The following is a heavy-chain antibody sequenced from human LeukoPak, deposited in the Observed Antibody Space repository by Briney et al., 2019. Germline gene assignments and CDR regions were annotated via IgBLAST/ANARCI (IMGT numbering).Heavy chain of an antibody. V-gene: IGHV1-69*13. CDR3: ARDRTRNNWNYYWFDP. CDR1: GGTFRSYA. Sequence: SVKVSCKASGGTFRSYAISWVRQAPGQGLEWMGGIIPIFGTANYAQKFQGRVTITADESTSTAYMELSSLRSEDTAVYYCARDRTRNNWNYYWFDPWGQGTLVTVSS. J-gene: IGHJ5*02. CDR2: IIPIFGTA. D-gene: IGHD1-7*01.